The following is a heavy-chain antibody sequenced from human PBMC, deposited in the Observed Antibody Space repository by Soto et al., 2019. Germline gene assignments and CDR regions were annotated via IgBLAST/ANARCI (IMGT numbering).Heavy chain of an antibody. CDR3: AHRVLRTVFGLVTTTAIYFDF. CDR2: IYWDDDK. CDR1: GFSLTTSGVG. J-gene: IGHJ4*02. V-gene: IGHV2-5*02. D-gene: IGHD3-3*01. Sequence: QITLNESGPTVVRPTETLTLTCRFSGFSLTTSGVGVGWIRQSPGKAPEWLALIYWDDDKRYSASLKSRLTITKDTPKNQVVLTVSDLDPTHTATYYRAHRVLRTVFGLVTTTAIYFDFWGQGTPVAVSS.